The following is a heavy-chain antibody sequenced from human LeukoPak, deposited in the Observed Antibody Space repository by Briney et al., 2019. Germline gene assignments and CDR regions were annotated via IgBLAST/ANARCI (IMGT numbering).Heavy chain of an antibody. D-gene: IGHD2-2*02. J-gene: IGHJ6*03. CDR2: IWYDGSNK. Sequence: GGSLRLSCAASGFTFSSYGMHWVRQAPGKGLEWVAVIWYDGSNKYYADSVKGRFTISRDNSKNTLYLQMNSLRAEDTAVYYCAKDHVVVVPAAIRHYMDVWGKGTTVTVSS. CDR1: GFTFSSYG. CDR3: AKDHVVVVPAAIRHYMDV. V-gene: IGHV3-33*06.